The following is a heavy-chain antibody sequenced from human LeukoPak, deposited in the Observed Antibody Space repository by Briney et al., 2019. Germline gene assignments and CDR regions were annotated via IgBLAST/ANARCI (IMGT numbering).Heavy chain of an antibody. CDR1: GFAFSDFE. J-gene: IGHJ4*02. V-gene: IGHV3-48*03. Sequence: GGSLRLSCASSGFAFSDFEMNWVRQAPGKGLEWVSYISSSGSIIYYTDSVKGRFTISRDNAKRSLFLQMNSLRVEDTAVYYCARTMWGFDYWGQGTLVTVSS. CDR3: ARTMWGFDY. CDR2: ISSSGSII. D-gene: IGHD7-27*01.